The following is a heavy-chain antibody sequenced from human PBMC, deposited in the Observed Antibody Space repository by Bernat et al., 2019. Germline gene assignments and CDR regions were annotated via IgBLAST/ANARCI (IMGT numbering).Heavy chain of an antibody. Sequence: QVQLVQSGAEVKKPGSSVKVSCKASGGTFSSYAISWVRQAPGQGLEWMGGIIPIFGTANYAQKFQGRVTITADESTSTAYMGLSSLRSEDTAVYYCARGVEYSSPRIDAFDIWGQGTMVTVSS. CDR3: ARGVEYSSPRIDAFDI. CDR2: IIPIFGTA. V-gene: IGHV1-69*01. J-gene: IGHJ3*02. D-gene: IGHD6-13*01. CDR1: GGTFSSYA.